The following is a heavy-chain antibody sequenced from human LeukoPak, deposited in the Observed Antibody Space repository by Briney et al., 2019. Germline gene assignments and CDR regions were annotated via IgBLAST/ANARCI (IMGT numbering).Heavy chain of an antibody. D-gene: IGHD3-3*01. CDR1: GGSFSGYY. CDR2: INHSGST. V-gene: IGHV4-34*01. J-gene: IGHJ5*02. Sequence: PSETLSLTCAVYGGSFSGYYWSWIRQPPGKGLEWIGEINHSGSTNYNPSLKSRVTISVDTSKNQFSLKLSSVTAADTAAYYCARLGTTYYDFWSGYYTRKTYNWFDPWGQGTLVTVSS. CDR3: ARLGTTYYDFWSGYYTRKTYNWFDP.